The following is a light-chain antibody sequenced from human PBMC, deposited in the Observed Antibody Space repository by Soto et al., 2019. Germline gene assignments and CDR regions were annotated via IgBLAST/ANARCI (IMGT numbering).Light chain of an antibody. V-gene: IGKV3-20*01. CDR2: GAS. Sequence: EIVLTQSPGTLSLSPGERATLSCRASQSVSSSYLAGYQQKPGQAPRLLIYGASSRATGIPDRFSGSGSGTDFTLTISRLEPEDFAVYYCQHYGTSPTWTFGQGTKVEI. CDR1: QSVSSSY. J-gene: IGKJ1*01. CDR3: QHYGTSPTWT.